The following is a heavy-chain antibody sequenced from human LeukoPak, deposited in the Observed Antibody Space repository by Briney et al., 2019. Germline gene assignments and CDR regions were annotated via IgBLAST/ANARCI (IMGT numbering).Heavy chain of an antibody. CDR3: ARGGAARLHFQN. J-gene: IGHJ1*01. D-gene: IGHD6-6*01. Sequence: SETLSLTCTVSGDSISNSYWSWIRQPPGKGLEWIGYLYNSGSTNYNPSLQSRVTISVDTSKNQFSLNLNSVTAADTAVYYCARGGAARLHFQNWGQGTLVTVSS. V-gene: IGHV4-59*01. CDR2: LYNSGST. CDR1: GDSISNSY.